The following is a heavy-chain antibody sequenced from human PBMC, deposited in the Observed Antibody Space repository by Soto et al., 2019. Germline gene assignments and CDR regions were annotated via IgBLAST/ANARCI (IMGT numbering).Heavy chain of an antibody. V-gene: IGHV3-21*01. CDR1: GFTFSSYS. D-gene: IGHD6-19*01. Sequence: EVQLVESGGGLVKPGGFLRLSCAASGFTFSSYSMNWVRQAPGKGLEWVSSISSSSSYIYYADSVKGRFTISRDNAKNSLYLQMNSLRAEDTAVYYCARAAVASFDIWGQGTMVTVSS. CDR2: ISSSSSYI. J-gene: IGHJ3*02. CDR3: ARAAVASFDI.